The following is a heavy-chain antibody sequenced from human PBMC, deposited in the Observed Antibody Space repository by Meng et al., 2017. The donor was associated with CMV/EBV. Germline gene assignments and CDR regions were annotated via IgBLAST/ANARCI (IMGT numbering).Heavy chain of an antibody. CDR2: MNPNSGNT. V-gene: IGHV1-8*01. Sequence: ASVKVSCKASGYTFTSYDINWVRQATGQGLEWMGWMNPNSGNTGYAQKFQGRVTMTRNTSISTAYMELSSLRSEDTAVYYCARDRGCSSTSCYPNWFDPWGQGTLVTVSS. D-gene: IGHD2-2*01. CDR3: ARDRGCSSTSCYPNWFDP. CDR1: GYTFTSYD. J-gene: IGHJ5*02.